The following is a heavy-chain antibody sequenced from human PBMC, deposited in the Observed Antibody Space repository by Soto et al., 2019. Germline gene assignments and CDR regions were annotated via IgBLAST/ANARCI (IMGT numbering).Heavy chain of an antibody. V-gene: IGHV3-11*05. CDR1: GFPFCDYS. CDR3: ATAIISDIVATIRVS. J-gene: IGHJ5*02. CDR2: ISGSIRHT. D-gene: IGHD5-12*01. Sequence: VGPLRLSSEASGFPFCDYSISWIRQAPGKGVERVSGISGSIRHTNYADSVKGRFTISRDNAKSSLYLQMNSLRAEDTAVYDYATAIISDIVATIRVSWGQGTMVTVS.